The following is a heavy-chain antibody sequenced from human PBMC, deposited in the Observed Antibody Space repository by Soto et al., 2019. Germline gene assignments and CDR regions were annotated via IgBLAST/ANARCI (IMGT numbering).Heavy chain of an antibody. Sequence: PGGSLRLSCAASGFTVSSIYMSWVRQAPEKVLEWVSVIYSGDSTFYADSVKGRFTVSRDNAKNTLYLQMNSLRDEDTAVYYCAREGGSLNWFDPWGQGTLVTVSS. CDR3: AREGGSLNWFDP. J-gene: IGHJ5*02. CDR2: IYSGDST. V-gene: IGHV3-66*01. D-gene: IGHD1-26*01. CDR1: GFTVSSIY.